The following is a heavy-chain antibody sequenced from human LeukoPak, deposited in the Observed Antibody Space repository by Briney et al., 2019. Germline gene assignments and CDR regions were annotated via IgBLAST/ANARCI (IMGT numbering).Heavy chain of an antibody. J-gene: IGHJ4*02. V-gene: IGHV4-30-4*01. CDR2: IYYSGST. D-gene: IGHD3-9*01. CDR1: GGSISSGDYY. CDR3: ARLRVTILDFDY. Sequence: SQTLSLTCTVSGGSISSGDYYWSWIRQPPGKGLEWIGYIYYSGSTYYNPSLKSRVTISVDTSKNQFSLKLSSVTAADTAVYYCARLRVTILDFDYWGQGTLVTVSS.